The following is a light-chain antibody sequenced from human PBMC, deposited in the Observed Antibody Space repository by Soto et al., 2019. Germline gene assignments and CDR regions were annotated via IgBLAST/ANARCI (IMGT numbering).Light chain of an antibody. V-gene: IGKV3-15*01. CDR2: GAS. CDR1: QRVISSY. Sequence: EIVLTQSPGTLSLSPGEVATLSCGASQRVISSYLAWYQQRPGQAPRLLIYGASTRATGIPARFSGSGSGTEFTLTISSLQSEDFAVYYCQQYNIWTWTFGQGTKVDIK. CDR3: QQYNIWTWT. J-gene: IGKJ1*01.